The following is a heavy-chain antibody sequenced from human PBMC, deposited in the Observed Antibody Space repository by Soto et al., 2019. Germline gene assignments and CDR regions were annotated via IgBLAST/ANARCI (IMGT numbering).Heavy chain of an antibody. V-gene: IGHV2-70*04. Sequence: SGPTLVNPTQTRTLTCTFSGFSLTTNGMRVSWIRQPPGKALEWLARIDWDDDKFYSTSLKTRLTISQDTSKNQVVLTMTNMDPVDTAVYYCTRAPDSSSWYGDYFDYWGQGILVTVSS. D-gene: IGHD6-13*01. CDR2: IDWDDDK. CDR3: TRAPDSSSWYGDYFDY. J-gene: IGHJ4*02. CDR1: GFSLTTNGMR.